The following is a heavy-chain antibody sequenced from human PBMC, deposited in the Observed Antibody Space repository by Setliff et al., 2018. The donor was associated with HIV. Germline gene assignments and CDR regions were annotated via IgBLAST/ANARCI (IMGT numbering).Heavy chain of an antibody. CDR1: GYTFTGYY. Sequence: ASVKVSCKASGYTFTGYYMHWVRQAPGQGLEWMGWINPNSGGTNYAQKFQGRVTMTRDTSITTAYMELSRLRSDDTAVYYCARGATTAGLIDYWGQGTLVTVSS. CDR3: ARGATTAGLIDY. V-gene: IGHV1-2*02. D-gene: IGHD4-4*01. J-gene: IGHJ4*02. CDR2: INPNSGGT.